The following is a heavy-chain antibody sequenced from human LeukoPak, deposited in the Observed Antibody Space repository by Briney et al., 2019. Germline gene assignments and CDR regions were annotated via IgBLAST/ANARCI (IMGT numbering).Heavy chain of an antibody. CDR1: GGTFSSYA. J-gene: IGHJ4*02. Sequence: SVKVSCRASGGTFSSYAISWVRQAPGQGLEWMGGIIPIFGTANYAQKFQGRVTITADESTSTAYMELSSLRSEDTAVYYCAGGYYSSGYYTLDYWGQGTLVTVSS. CDR2: IIPIFGTA. CDR3: AGGYYSSGYYTLDY. V-gene: IGHV1-69*13. D-gene: IGHD3-22*01.